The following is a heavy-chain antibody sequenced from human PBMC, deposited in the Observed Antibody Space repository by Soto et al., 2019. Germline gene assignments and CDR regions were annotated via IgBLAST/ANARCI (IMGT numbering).Heavy chain of an antibody. D-gene: IGHD6-13*01. J-gene: IGHJ4*02. V-gene: IGHV4-39*01. Sequence: PSETLSLTGTVSGGSISSSSYYWGWIRQPPGKGLEWIGSIYYSGSTYYNPSLKSRVTISVDTSKNQFSLKLSSVTATDTAVYYCARHPYSSSLYFDYWGQGTLVTVSS. CDR1: GGSISSSSYY. CDR3: ARHPYSSSLYFDY. CDR2: IYYSGST.